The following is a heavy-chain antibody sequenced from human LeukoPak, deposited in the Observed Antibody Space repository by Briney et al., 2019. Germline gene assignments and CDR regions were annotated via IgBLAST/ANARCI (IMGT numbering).Heavy chain of an antibody. V-gene: IGHV3-74*01. CDR2: IKSDGSTT. CDR3: ARVGARLGAFDI. CDR1: GFTFSSYR. J-gene: IGHJ3*02. Sequence: PGGSLRLSCAASGFTFSSYRMNWVRQAPGKGLVWVSRIKSDGSTTSYADSVKGRFTISRDNAKNTLFLQMNSLRAEDTAVYYCARVGARLGAFDIWGQGTLVTVSS. D-gene: IGHD6-25*01.